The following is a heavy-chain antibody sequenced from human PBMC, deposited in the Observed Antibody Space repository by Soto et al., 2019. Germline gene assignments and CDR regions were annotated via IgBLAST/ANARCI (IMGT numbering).Heavy chain of an antibody. V-gene: IGHV4-39*01. CDR3: ASQSITMVRGVIVVWFDS. D-gene: IGHD3-10*01. CDR1: GGSISSSRNY. J-gene: IGHJ5*01. CDR2: IYYSGIT. Sequence: TLSLSTTVSGGSISSSRNYWGWIRQPPGKVLEWIGSIYYSGITYYNPSLKSRVTISVDTSKNQFSLKLSSVTAADTAVYYCASQSITMVRGVIVVWFDSWGQGTLVTVSS.